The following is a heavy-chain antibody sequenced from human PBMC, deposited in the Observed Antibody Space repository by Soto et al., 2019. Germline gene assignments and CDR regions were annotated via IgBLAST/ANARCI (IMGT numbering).Heavy chain of an antibody. CDR2: ISSSSSYI. CDR1: GFTFSSYS. Sequence: GGSLRFSCAASGFTFSSYSMNWVRQAPGKGLEWVSSISSSSSYIYYADSVKGRFTISRDNAKNSLYLQMNSLRAEDTAVYYCARDGWEGDGYKSHDAFDIWGQGTMVTVSS. J-gene: IGHJ3*02. CDR3: ARDGWEGDGYKSHDAFDI. D-gene: IGHD1-26*01. V-gene: IGHV3-21*01.